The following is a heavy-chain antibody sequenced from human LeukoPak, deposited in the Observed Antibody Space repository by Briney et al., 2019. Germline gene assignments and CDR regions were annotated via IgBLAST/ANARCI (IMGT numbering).Heavy chain of an antibody. CDR3: ARSLLPPVGWGHDAFDI. J-gene: IGHJ3*02. CDR1: GFTLSDYY. Sequence: PGGSLTLSCAPSGFTLSDYYMGWIRQAQGKGLEWVSYISSSSSYTNYADSVKGRFTISRDNAKNSLYLQMNSLRAEDTAVYYCARSLLPPVGWGHDAFDIWGQGTMVTVSS. CDR2: ISSSSSYT. D-gene: IGHD1-26*01. V-gene: IGHV3-11*03.